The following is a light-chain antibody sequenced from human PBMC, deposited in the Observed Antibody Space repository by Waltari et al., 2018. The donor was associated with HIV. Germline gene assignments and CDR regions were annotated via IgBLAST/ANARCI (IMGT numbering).Light chain of an antibody. CDR3: AAWDDRLSAWV. Sequence: QSVLTQPPSASGTPGQRVSISCSGSSSNIGSNYVYWYQQLPGTAPKLLMYRNDERPSGVPDRVSGSKSGTSASLAISGLRSEDEADYYCAAWDDRLSAWVFGGGTKLTVL. V-gene: IGLV1-47*01. CDR1: SSNIGSNY. CDR2: RND. J-gene: IGLJ3*02.